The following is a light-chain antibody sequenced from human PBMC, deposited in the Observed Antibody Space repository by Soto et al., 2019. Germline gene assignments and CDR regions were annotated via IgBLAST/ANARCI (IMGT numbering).Light chain of an antibody. CDR2: EVR. J-gene: IGLJ1*01. CDR1: SRDIGNYNF. Sequence: QSALTQPPSVSGSPGQSITISCTGTSRDIGNYNFVSWYQHHPGKAPKLLIFEVRNRPSGVSDRFSGSKSGITASLTIFGLQAEDEGDYFCASYRSSNTLVVFGTGTKVTVL. V-gene: IGLV2-14*01. CDR3: ASYRSSNTLVV.